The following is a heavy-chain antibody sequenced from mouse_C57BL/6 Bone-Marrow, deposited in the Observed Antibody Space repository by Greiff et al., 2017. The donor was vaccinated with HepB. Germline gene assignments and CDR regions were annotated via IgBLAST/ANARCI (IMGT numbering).Heavy chain of an antibody. J-gene: IGHJ3*01. D-gene: IGHD1-1*01. Sequence: EVKVVESGGDLVKPGGSLKLSCAASGFTFSSYGMSWVRQTPDKRLEWVATISSGGSYTYYPDSVKGRFTISRDNAKNTLYLQMSSLKSEDTAMYYCARNNLYGSSYGFAYWGQGTLVTVSA. CDR2: ISSGGSYT. CDR3: ARNNLYGSSYGFAY. V-gene: IGHV5-6*01. CDR1: GFTFSSYG.